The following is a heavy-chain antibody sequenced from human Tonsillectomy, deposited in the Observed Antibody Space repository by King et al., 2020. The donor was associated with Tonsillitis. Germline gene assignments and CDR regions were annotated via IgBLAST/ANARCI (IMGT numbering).Heavy chain of an antibody. Sequence: VQLVESGGGLVQPGRSLRLSCAASGFTFDDYAMHWVRQAPGKGLEWVSGISWNSGSIGYADSLKGRFTIPRDNAKNSLYLQMNSLRAEDTALYYCAKDTTVYSSSSIDYWGQGTLVTVSS. V-gene: IGHV3-9*01. CDR2: ISWNSGSI. D-gene: IGHD6-6*01. CDR1: GFTFDDYA. CDR3: AKDTTVYSSSSIDY. J-gene: IGHJ4*02.